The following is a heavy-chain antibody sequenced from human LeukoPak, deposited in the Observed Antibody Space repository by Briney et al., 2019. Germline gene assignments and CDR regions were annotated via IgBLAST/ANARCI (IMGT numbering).Heavy chain of an antibody. CDR3: ARSGPIPYYYDSRRVYFDL. J-gene: IGHJ2*01. V-gene: IGHV4-59*01. CDR2: IYYSGST. Sequence: PSETLSLTCTVSGGSISSYYWSWIRQPPGKGLEWIGYIYYSGSTNYNPSLKSRVTISVDTSKNQFSLKLSSVTAADTAVYYCARSGPIPYYYDSRRVYFDLWGRGTLVTVSS. D-gene: IGHD3-22*01. CDR1: GGSISSYY.